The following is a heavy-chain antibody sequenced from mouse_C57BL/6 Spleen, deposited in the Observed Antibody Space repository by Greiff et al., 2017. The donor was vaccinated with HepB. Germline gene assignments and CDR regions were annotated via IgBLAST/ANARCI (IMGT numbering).Heavy chain of an antibody. D-gene: IGHD2-4*01. V-gene: IGHV5-17*01. CDR3: ARYYDYDYYAMDY. CDR1: GFTFSDYG. CDR2: ISSGSSTI. J-gene: IGHJ4*01. Sequence: VQLKESGGGLVKPGGSLKLSCAASGFTFSDYGMHWVRQAPEKGLEWVAYISSGSSTIYYADTVKGRFTISRDNAKHTLFLQMTSLRSEDTAMYYCARYYDYDYYAMDYWGQGTSVTVSS.